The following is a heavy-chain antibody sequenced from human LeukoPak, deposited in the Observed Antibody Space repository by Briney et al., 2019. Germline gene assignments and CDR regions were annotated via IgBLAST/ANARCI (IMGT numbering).Heavy chain of an antibody. CDR2: ISSSTHYT. CDR3: ASGPETWHSA. J-gene: IGHJ4*02. D-gene: IGHD3-10*01. CDR1: GFTFSGSY. Sequence: GESLTLSCAASGFTFSGSYRTWIRQPPGKGLEWVSYISSSTHYTNYPEAVKGRFTISRENAKIPLYLQMNSLRAEGTAVYYCASGPETWHSAWGQGTLVNVSS. V-gene: IGHV3-11*03.